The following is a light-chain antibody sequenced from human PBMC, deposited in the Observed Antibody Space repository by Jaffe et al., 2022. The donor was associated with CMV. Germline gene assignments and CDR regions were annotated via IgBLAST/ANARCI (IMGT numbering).Light chain of an antibody. J-gene: IGKJ4*01. CDR3: QQRHDWPLT. CDR2: DAS. CDR1: QPIASH. V-gene: IGKV3-11*01. Sequence: EIVLTQSPATLSLSPGERATLSCRASQPIASHLAWYQHRPGQAPRLLIYDASNRATGIPARFSGSGSGTDFTLTISSLEPEDFAVFYCQQRHDWPLTFGGGTKVGIK.